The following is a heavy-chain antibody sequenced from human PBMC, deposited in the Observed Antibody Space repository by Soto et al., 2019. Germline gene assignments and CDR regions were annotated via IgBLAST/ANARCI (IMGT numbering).Heavy chain of an antibody. Sequence: GGSLRLSCAASGFTFSGYGMHWVRLAPGKGLEWVAILSIDGSNEYYADSVKGRFTISRDNSKNTLYLQMNSLRAEDTALYYCAKDYYDSSGFLDYWGQGTLVTVSS. J-gene: IGHJ4*02. CDR2: LSIDGSNE. D-gene: IGHD3-22*01. V-gene: IGHV3-30*18. CDR1: GFTFSGYG. CDR3: AKDYYDSSGFLDY.